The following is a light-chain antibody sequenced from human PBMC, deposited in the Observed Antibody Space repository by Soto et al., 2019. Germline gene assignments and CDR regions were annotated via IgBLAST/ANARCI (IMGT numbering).Light chain of an antibody. CDR1: QSVFYISNNKNY. V-gene: IGKV4-1*01. J-gene: IGKJ4*01. Sequence: DIVMTQSPDSLALSLGERAAINCQSSQSVFYISNNKNYLAWYQQKPGQPPKLLIYWASTRESGVPDRFSGSGSGTDFTLTISSLQAEDVAVYYCQQYYTTPLTFGGGTKVEIK. CDR3: QQYYTTPLT. CDR2: WAS.